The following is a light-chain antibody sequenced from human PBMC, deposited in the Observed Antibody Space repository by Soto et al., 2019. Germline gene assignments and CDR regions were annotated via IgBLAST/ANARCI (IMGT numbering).Light chain of an antibody. V-gene: IGKV1-27*01. CDR2: AAS. Sequence: DIQMTQSPSSLSATVGDRVTIACRASQDISNYLAWYQQKPGRAPKLLIFAASTLQSGVPSRFSGSGSGTEFTLTISSLQPEDVATYYCQKYDSAPAWMFGQGTKVEIK. J-gene: IGKJ1*01. CDR3: QKYDSAPAWM. CDR1: QDISNY.